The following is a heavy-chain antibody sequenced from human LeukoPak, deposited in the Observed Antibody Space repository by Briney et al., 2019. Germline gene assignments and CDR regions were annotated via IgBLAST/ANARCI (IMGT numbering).Heavy chain of an antibody. CDR2: MNPNSGNT. Sequence: ASVKVSCKASGYTFTSYDINWVRQATGQGLEWMGWMNPNSGNTGYAQKFQGRVTITRNTSISTAYMELSSLRSEDTAVYYCARDRTLQQLVLDYWGQGTLVTVSS. CDR1: GYTFTSYD. V-gene: IGHV1-8*03. J-gene: IGHJ4*02. CDR3: ARDRTLQQLVLDY. D-gene: IGHD6-13*01.